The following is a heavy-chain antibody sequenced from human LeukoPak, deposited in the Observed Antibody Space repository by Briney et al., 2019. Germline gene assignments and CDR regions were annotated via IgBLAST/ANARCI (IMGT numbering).Heavy chain of an antibody. J-gene: IGHJ3*02. Sequence: SETLSLTCTVSGGSISSYYWSWIRQPPGKGLEWIGYIYYSGSTNYNPSLKSRVTISVDTSKNQFSLKLSSVTAADTAVYYCARQWELRRLAFDIWGQGTMVIVSS. D-gene: IGHD1-26*01. V-gene: IGHV4-59*01. CDR2: IYYSGST. CDR1: GGSISSYY. CDR3: ARQWELRRLAFDI.